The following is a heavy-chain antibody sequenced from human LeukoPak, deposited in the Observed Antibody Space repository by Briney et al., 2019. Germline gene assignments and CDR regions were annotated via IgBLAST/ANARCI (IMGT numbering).Heavy chain of an antibody. CDR2: IYTTGTT. CDR1: GGSIRSYY. J-gene: IGHJ4*02. Sequence: SESLSLTCDVSGGSIRSYYWGWVRQPAGKGLEWIGRIYTTGTTNFNPSLKSRLTMSVDTSKNQFSLKLTSVTAADTAVYFCARQGYTASYYFLDFWSQGTLVTVSS. CDR3: ARQGYTASYYFLDF. D-gene: IGHD1-26*01. V-gene: IGHV4-4*07.